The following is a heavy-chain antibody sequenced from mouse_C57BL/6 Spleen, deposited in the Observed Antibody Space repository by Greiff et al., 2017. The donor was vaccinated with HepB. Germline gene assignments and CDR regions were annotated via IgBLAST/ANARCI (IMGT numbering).Heavy chain of an antibody. J-gene: IGHJ3*01. V-gene: IGHV1-50*01. CDR1: GYTFTSYW. Sequence: QVQLQQPGAELVKPGASVKLSCKASGYTFTSYWMQWVKQRPGQGLEWIGKIDPSDSYTNYNQKFKGKATLTVDTSSSTAYMQLSSLTSEDSAVYYCARLDGGFAHWGQGTLVTVSA. CDR3: ARLDGGFAH. CDR2: IDPSDSYT.